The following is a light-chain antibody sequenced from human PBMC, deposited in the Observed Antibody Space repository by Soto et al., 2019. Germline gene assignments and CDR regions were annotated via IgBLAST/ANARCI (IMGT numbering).Light chain of an antibody. CDR2: GNT. V-gene: IGLV1-40*01. CDR3: QSYDSSLSGYV. Sequence: QSVLTQPPSESGAPGQRVTISCTGSSSNIGAGYDVSWYQQLPGTAPKFLIYGNTDRPSGVPDRFSGSKSGTSASLAITGLQAEDEADYYCQSYDSSLSGYVFGTGTQLTVL. J-gene: IGLJ1*01. CDR1: SSNIGAGYD.